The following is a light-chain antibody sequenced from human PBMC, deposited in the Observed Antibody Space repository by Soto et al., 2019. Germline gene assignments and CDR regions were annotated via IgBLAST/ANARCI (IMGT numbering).Light chain of an antibody. CDR1: QSVLYSSSNKNY. J-gene: IGKJ1*01. Sequence: DIVMTQSPDSLAVSLGERATINCRSSQSVLYSSSNKNYLAWYQQKPGQPPKLLIYWASTRESGFPDRFSGSGSETDFTLPISSLQAEDVAVYYCQQYCSSPWTFGQGTKVEIK. V-gene: IGKV4-1*01. CDR3: QQYCSSPWT. CDR2: WAS.